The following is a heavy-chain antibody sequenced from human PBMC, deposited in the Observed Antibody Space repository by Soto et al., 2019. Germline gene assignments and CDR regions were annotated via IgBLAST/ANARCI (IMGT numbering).Heavy chain of an antibody. J-gene: IGHJ4*02. V-gene: IGHV3-48*02. D-gene: IGHD3-10*01. CDR2: ISISSRTI. Sequence: EVQLVESGGGLVQPGGSLRLSCAASGFTFSSYNMNWVRQAPGKGLEWVSYISISSRTIYYADSVKGRFTISRDNVKNLLYLQMNSLRDEDTAVYYCARYGSGRSHLDYWGQGTLVTVSS. CDR1: GFTFSSYN. CDR3: ARYGSGRSHLDY.